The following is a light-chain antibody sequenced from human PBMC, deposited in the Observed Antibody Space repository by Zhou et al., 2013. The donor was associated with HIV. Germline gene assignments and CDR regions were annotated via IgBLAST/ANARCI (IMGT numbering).Light chain of an antibody. Sequence: DIHLTQSPSFLSASVGDRVTITCRASQDIRNSSAWYQQKPGKAPNLLIYAASTLQSGVPSRFSGSGSGTEFTLTISSLQPEDFATYYCLHDNNYPRTFGQGTRLEIK. CDR3: LHDNNYPRT. CDR1: QDIRNS. J-gene: IGKJ2*01. CDR2: AAS. V-gene: IGKV1-9*01.